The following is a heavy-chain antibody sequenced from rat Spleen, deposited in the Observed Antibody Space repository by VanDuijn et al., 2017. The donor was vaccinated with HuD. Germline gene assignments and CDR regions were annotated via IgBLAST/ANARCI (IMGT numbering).Heavy chain of an antibody. V-gene: IGHV5-22*01. Sequence: EVQLVESGGGLVQPGRSMKLSCAASGFTFSNYDMAWVRQAPPKGLEWVASITYDGPSTYYLVFVKGRFTISRDNAKSTLYLQMDSLRSEDTATYYCARLDYNSNYIYYFDYWGQGVMVTVSS. CDR1: GFTFSNYD. J-gene: IGHJ2*01. CDR3: ARLDYNSNYIYYFDY. CDR2: ITYDGPST. D-gene: IGHD1-2*01.